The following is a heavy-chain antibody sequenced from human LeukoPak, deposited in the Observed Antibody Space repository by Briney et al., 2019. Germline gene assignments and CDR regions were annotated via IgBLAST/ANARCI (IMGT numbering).Heavy chain of an antibody. J-gene: IGHJ4*02. V-gene: IGHV4-61*02. CDR3: ARGPGEVTGESFDY. Sequence: PSETLSLTCTVSGGSVSSGSYYWSWIRQPAGKGLEWIGRMHTSGTTNYNPALKSRVTISEDTSKNQFSLNLTSVTAADTAVYYCARGPGEVTGESFDYWGQGTLVTVSS. CDR2: MHTSGTT. D-gene: IGHD2-21*02. CDR1: GGSVSSGSYY.